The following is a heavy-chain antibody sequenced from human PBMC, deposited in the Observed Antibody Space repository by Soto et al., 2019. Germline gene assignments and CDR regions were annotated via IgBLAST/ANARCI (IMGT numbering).Heavy chain of an antibody. CDR2: INPSSKET. CDR3: ARDWYPRFDP. J-gene: IGHJ5*02. CDR1: GYSFSSYG. Sequence: QVHLVQSGPEVKKPGASMKVSCKASGYSFSSYGITWVRQAPGQGLEWMGWINPSSKETKYAQKFQGRVTVTADTSTTTAYSELRNLKSDDTAVYYCARDWYPRFDPWGPGTLVTVSS. V-gene: IGHV1-18*01. D-gene: IGHD6-13*01.